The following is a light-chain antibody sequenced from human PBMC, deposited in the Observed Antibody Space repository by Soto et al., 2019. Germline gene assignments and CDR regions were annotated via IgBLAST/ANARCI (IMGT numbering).Light chain of an antibody. Sequence: DIVMTQSPLSLPVTPGEPASISCRSSQGLLHSNGYNYLDWYLQKPGQSPQLLIYLGSHRASGVPDRFSGSGSGADFTLKISRVEAEDVGVYYCMQALQTPTFGGGTKVEIK. V-gene: IGKV2-28*01. CDR1: QGLLHSNGYNY. J-gene: IGKJ4*01. CDR2: LGS. CDR3: MQALQTPT.